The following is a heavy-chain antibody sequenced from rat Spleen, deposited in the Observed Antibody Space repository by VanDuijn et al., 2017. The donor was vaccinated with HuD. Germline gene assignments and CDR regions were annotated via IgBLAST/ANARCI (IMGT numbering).Heavy chain of an antibody. J-gene: IGHJ4*01. CDR1: GFTFSNYG. D-gene: IGHD1-11*01. CDR3: TTDPRELRRVFRYYVMDA. CDR2: ISPSGGST. V-gene: IGHV5-19*01. Sequence: EVQLVESGGGLVQPGRSLKLSCAASGFTFSNYGMHWIRQAPTKGLEWVASISPSGGSTYYRDSVKGRFTISRDNAKSSLYLQMDSLRSEDTATYYCTTDPRELRRVFRYYVMDAWGQGASVTVSS.